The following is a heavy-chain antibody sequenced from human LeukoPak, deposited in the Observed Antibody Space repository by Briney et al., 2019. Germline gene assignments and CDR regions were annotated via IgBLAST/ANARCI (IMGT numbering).Heavy chain of an antibody. CDR2: MNPNSGNT. CDR1: GYTFTSYD. D-gene: IGHD2-2*01. J-gene: IGHJ6*02. Sequence: ASVKVSCKASGYTFTSYDINWVRQATGQGLEWMGWMNPNSGNTGYAQKFQGRVTMTEDTSTDTAYMELSSLRSEDTAVYYCATERYCSSTSCHYYYGMDVWGQGTTVTVSS. V-gene: IGHV1-8*01. CDR3: ATERYCSSTSCHYYYGMDV.